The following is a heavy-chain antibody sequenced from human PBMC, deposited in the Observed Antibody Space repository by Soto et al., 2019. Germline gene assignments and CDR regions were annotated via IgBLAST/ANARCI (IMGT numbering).Heavy chain of an antibody. Sequence: RLSCAASGFTFSSYAMSWVRQAPGKGLEWVSAISGSGGSTYYADSVKGRFTISRDNSKNTLYLQMNSLRAEDTAVYYCAKDWGIWFGEWGLGYWGQGTLVTVSS. CDR2: ISGSGGST. V-gene: IGHV3-23*01. CDR3: AKDWGIWFGEWGLGY. D-gene: IGHD3-10*01. CDR1: GFTFSSYA. J-gene: IGHJ4*02.